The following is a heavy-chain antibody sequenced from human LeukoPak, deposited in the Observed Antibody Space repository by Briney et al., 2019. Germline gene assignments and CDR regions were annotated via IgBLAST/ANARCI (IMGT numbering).Heavy chain of an antibody. CDR3: ATDPGEWEPI. CDR2: IKSKTDGGTT. V-gene: IGHV3-15*01. CDR1: GFTFSIAW. Sequence: KPGGSLRLSCAASGFTFSIAWMSWVRQAPGKGLEWVGRIKSKTDGGTTDYAAPVKGRFTISRDDSQNTLYLEMNSLKIEDTAVYYCATDPGEWEPIWGQGTMVTVSS. J-gene: IGHJ3*02. D-gene: IGHD1-26*01.